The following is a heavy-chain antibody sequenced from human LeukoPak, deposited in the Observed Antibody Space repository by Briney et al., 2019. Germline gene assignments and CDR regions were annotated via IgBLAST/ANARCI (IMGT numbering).Heavy chain of an antibody. CDR1: GYTFTGYY. D-gene: IGHD3-10*01. J-gene: IGHJ4*02. CDR2: IYPNSGGT. CDR3: VVPGDY. Sequence: ASVKVSCKASGYTFTGYYMHWVRQAPGQGLEWMGRIYPNSGGTNYAQKFQGRVTITADESTSTAYMELSSLRSEDTAVYYCVVPGDYWGQGTLVTVSS. V-gene: IGHV1-2*06.